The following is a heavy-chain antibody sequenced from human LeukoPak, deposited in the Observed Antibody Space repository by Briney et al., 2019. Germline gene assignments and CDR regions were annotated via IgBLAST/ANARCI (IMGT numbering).Heavy chain of an antibody. CDR1: GFTFSGSA. Sequence: GGSLRLSCAASGFTFSGSAMHWVRQAPGKGLEWVANIKQDGSEKYYVDSVKGRFTISRDNAKNSLYLQMNSLRAEDTAVYYCARFRDYGSGSYSDYWGQGTLVTVSS. CDR3: ARFRDYGSGSYSDY. V-gene: IGHV3-7*01. D-gene: IGHD3-10*01. J-gene: IGHJ4*02. CDR2: IKQDGSEK.